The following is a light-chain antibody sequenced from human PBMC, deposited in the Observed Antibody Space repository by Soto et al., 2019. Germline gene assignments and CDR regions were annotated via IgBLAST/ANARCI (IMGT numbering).Light chain of an antibody. V-gene: IGKV3-20*01. CDR1: QSVRSNY. Sequence: EIVLTQSPGALSLSPGERATLSCRASQSVRSNYLAWYQQKPGQAPRLLIYGASRRATGIPDRFRGSGSGTGFTLTITRLEPEDFAVAYCQQYGSSPPVTFGGGTRVEIK. CDR2: GAS. CDR3: QQYGSSPPVT. J-gene: IGKJ4*01.